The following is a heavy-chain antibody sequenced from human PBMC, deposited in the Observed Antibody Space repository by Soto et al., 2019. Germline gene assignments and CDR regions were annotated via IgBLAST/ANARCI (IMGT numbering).Heavy chain of an antibody. V-gene: IGHV4-34*01. Sequence: VQLQQWGAGLLKPSETLSLTCAVYGGSFSGYYWSWIRQPPGKGLEWIGEINHSGSTNYNPSLKSRVTKSIDTSENQSSRTPSSVTAAAAAVYYCARGRYYGAGSYYAWGQGTLVAVSS. CDR1: GGSFSGYY. D-gene: IGHD3-10*01. CDR3: ARGRYYGAGSYYA. CDR2: INHSGST. J-gene: IGHJ5*02.